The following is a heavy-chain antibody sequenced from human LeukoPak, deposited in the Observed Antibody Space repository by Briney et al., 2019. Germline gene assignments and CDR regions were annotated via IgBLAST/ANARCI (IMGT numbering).Heavy chain of an antibody. D-gene: IGHD4-17*01. CDR2: INPSGGST. J-gene: IGHJ5*02. Sequence: ASVKVSCKASGNTFTRYGMNWVRQAPGQGLEWMGIINPSGGSTSYAQKFQGRVTMTRDTSTSTVYMELSSLRSEDTAVYYCARGPTVTNNWFDPWGQGTLVTVSS. CDR3: ARGPTVTNNWFDP. CDR1: GNTFTRYG. V-gene: IGHV1-46*01.